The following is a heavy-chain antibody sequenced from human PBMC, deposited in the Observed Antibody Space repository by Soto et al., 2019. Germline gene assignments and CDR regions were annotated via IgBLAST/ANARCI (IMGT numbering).Heavy chain of an antibody. CDR3: ARLGPRDFFDH. D-gene: IGHD3-10*01. CDR2: IYPGDSDI. Sequence: VQLAQSGAEVKKAGESLKISCEGSGYDFSNYWIGWVRQMPGKGLEWMGIIYPGDSDIRYSPSFQGQVTISVDKSINIAYLQWTSLKASDTAFYFCARLGPRDFFDHWGQETLMTVSS. J-gene: IGHJ4*01. V-gene: IGHV5-51*01. CDR1: GYDFSNYW.